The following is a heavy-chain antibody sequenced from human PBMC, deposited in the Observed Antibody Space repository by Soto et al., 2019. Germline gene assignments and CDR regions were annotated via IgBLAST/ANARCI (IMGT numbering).Heavy chain of an antibody. Sequence: EVQLVESGGGLVKPGGSLRLSCAASGFTFSSYSMNWVRQAPGKGLEWVSSISSSRSYIYYADSVRGRFTISRDDAKNSLYLQMNSLRAEDTAVYYCARDPSMVRGENWYFDLWGRGTPVTVSS. D-gene: IGHD3-10*01. CDR3: ARDPSMVRGENWYFDL. CDR1: GFTFSSYS. CDR2: ISSSRSYI. J-gene: IGHJ2*01. V-gene: IGHV3-21*01.